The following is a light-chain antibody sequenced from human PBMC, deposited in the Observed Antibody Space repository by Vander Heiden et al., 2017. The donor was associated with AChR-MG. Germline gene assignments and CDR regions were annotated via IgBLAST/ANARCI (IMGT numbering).Light chain of an antibody. CDR3: QQVSSSPYT. CDR1: QSISSW. V-gene: IGKV1-5*03. J-gene: IGKJ2*01. CDR2: KAS. Sequence: EIQMTQSPSTLSASVGDRVTITCRASQSISSWLAWYQQKPGKAPNLLIYKASSLESGVPSRFSGSGSGTEFTLTISSLQPDDFAIYYCQQVSSSPYTFGQGTKLEIK.